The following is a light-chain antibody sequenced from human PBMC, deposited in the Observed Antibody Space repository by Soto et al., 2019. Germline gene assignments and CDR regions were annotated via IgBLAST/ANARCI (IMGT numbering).Light chain of an antibody. CDR1: QSISRY. CDR2: AAS. CDR3: QQSYSTPRT. V-gene: IGKV1-39*01. Sequence: ASQSISRYLNWYQQKXGKAPRLVIYAASXLQSGVASRFSGSGSATDFTLNISSLQPEDFATYYCQQSYSTPRTCGRGAKVDIK. J-gene: IGKJ1*01.